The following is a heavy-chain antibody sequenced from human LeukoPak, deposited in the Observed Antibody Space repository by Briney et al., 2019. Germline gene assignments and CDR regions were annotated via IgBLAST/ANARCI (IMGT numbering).Heavy chain of an antibody. CDR2: ISSSSSYI. CDR3: ARARLRIFDAFDI. V-gene: IGHV3-21*01. CDR1: GFTFSSYS. J-gene: IGHJ3*02. Sequence: PGGSLRLSCAASGFTFSSYSMNWARQAPGKGLEWVSSISSSSSYIYYADSVKGRFTISRDNAKNSLYLQMNSLRAEDTAVYYCARARLRIFDAFDIWGQGTMVTVSS.